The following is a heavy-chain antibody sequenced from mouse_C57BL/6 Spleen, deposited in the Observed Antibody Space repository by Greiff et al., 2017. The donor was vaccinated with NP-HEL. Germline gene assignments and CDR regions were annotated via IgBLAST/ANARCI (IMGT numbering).Heavy chain of an antibody. CDR1: GYTFTSYW. CDR2: IDPYDSET. D-gene: IGHD1-1*01. V-gene: IGHV1-52*01. CDR3: ARVVRRYFDV. J-gene: IGHJ1*03. Sequence: QVQLQQPGAELVRPGSSVKLSCKASGYTFTSYWMHWVKQRPIQGLEWIGNIDPYDSETNYNQKFKDKATLTVDKSSSTAYMQLSSLTSEDSAVYYCARVVRRYFDVWGTGTTVTVSS.